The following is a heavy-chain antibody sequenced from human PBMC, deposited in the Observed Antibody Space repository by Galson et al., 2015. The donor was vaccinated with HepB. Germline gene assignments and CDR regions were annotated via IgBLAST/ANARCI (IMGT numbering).Heavy chain of an antibody. V-gene: IGHV3-23*01. D-gene: IGHD2-2*01. CDR1: GFTFSNYA. Sequence: SLRLSCAASGFTFSNYAMRWVRQAPGKGLEWVSGISGSGTTTKYADSVKGRFTISRDNSKNMLYLQMSSLRAEDTAVYYCANGCSYTKCANYFFYMAVWGEGTTVTVSS. J-gene: IGHJ6*03. CDR2: ISGSGTTT. CDR3: ANGCSYTKCANYFFYMAV.